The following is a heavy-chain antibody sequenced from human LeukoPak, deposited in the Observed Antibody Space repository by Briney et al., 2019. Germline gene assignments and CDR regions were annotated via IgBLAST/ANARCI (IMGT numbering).Heavy chain of an antibody. V-gene: IGHV3-33*06. D-gene: IGHD6-13*01. J-gene: IGHJ6*03. CDR2: IWYDGSNK. CDR1: GFTFSSYG. Sequence: PWGSLRLSCAASGFTFSSYGMHWVRRAPGKGLEWVAVIWYDGSNKYYADSVKGRFTISRDNSKNTLYLQMNSLRAEDTAVYYCAKDPSTIAAAGMGVYYYMDVWGKGTTVTVSS. CDR3: AKDPSTIAAAGMGVYYYMDV.